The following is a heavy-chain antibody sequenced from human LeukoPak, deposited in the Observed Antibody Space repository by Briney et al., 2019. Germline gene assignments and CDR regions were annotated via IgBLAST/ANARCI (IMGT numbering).Heavy chain of an antibody. CDR3: ARTHFDSLGWFDP. CDR2: INYSGLT. J-gene: IGHJ5*02. D-gene: IGHD3-9*01. V-gene: IGHV4-39*07. Sequence: SETLSLTCTVSGASMRSSNFYWGWLRQSPGKGLEWIGNINYSGLTYFNPSVKSRVTLSVDVSKNRFSLNLTSVTPADTALYFCARTHFDSLGWFDPWGQGIQVIVSS. CDR1: GASMRSSNFY.